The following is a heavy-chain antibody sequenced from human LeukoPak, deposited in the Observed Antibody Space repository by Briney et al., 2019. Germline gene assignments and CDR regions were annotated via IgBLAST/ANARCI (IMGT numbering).Heavy chain of an antibody. V-gene: IGHV3-23*01. J-gene: IGHJ3*02. CDR3: AKEIQPFTYYYDSSVPNAFDI. CDR2: ISSSGGST. D-gene: IGHD3-22*01. Sequence: GGSLRLSCAASGFTFSSYAMSWVRQAPGKGLEWVSAISSSGGSTYYADSVKGRFTISRDNSKNTLYLQMNSLRAEDTAVYYCAKEIQPFTYYYDSSVPNAFDIWGQGTMVTVSS. CDR1: GFTFSSYA.